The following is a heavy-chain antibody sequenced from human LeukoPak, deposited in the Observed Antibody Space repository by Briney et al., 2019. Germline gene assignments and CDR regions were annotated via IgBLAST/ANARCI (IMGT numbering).Heavy chain of an antibody. CDR1: GYSFTSYW. D-gene: IGHD3-22*01. J-gene: IGHJ4*02. V-gene: IGHV5-10-1*01. Sequence: GESLKISCKASGYSFTSYWISWVRQMPGKGLEWMGRIDPSDSYTKYSPSFQGHVTISVDKSISTAYLHWSSLEASDSAMYYCARLRYDSSGYDYWGQGALVTVSS. CDR2: IDPSDSYT. CDR3: ARLRYDSSGYDY.